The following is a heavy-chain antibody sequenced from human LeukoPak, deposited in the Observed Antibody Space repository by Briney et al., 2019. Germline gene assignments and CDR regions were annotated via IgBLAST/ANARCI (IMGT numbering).Heavy chain of an antibody. J-gene: IGHJ6*02. V-gene: IGHV3-30*18. CDR1: GLTFSSYG. D-gene: IGHD2-2*01. Sequence: GGSLRLSCAASGLTFSSYGKHGVREARGKGLEGVAVISYDGSNKYYADSVKGRFTISRDNSKNTLYLQMNSLRAEDTAVYYCAKDVVPAAIFYYYYYGMDVGGQGTTVTVSS. CDR2: ISYDGSNK. CDR3: AKDVVPAAIFYYYYYGMDV.